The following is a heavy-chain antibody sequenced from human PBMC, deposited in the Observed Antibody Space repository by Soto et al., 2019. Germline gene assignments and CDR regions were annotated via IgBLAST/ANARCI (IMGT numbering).Heavy chain of an antibody. J-gene: IGHJ4*02. CDR2: IYHSGST. D-gene: IGHD6-19*01. Sequence: QVQLQESGPGLVKPSGTLSLTCAVSGGSITSSNWWSGVRQSPGKGLEWIGEIYHSGSTSYNPSLRSRVIISVDKSKNQFSLTLNSVTAADTAVYYCAKMTVAGVLDYWGQGTLVTVSS. V-gene: IGHV4-4*02. CDR3: AKMTVAGVLDY. CDR1: GGSITSSNW.